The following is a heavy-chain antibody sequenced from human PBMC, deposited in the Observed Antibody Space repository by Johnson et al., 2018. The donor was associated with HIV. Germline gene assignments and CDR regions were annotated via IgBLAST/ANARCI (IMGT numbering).Heavy chain of an antibody. CDR1: GFTFSSYA. Sequence: QVQLVESGGGVVQPGRSLRLSCAASGFTFSSYAMHWVRQAPGKGLAWVAVISYDGSNKYYADSVKGRFTISRDNSKNTLYLQMNSLRAEDTAVYYCAKDEGITMIVVVPDAFDIWGQGTMVTVSS. V-gene: IGHV3-30-3*01. J-gene: IGHJ3*02. CDR2: ISYDGSNK. CDR3: AKDEGITMIVVVPDAFDI. D-gene: IGHD3-22*01.